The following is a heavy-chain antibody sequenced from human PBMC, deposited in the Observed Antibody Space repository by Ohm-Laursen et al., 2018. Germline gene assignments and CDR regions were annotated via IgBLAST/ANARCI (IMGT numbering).Heavy chain of an antibody. D-gene: IGHD2-8*01. Sequence: ASVKVSCKASGYTFTGYYMHWVRQAPGQGLEWMGWINPNSGGTNYAQKFQGRVTMTRDTSISTAYMELSRLRSDDTAVYYCARGSLLYYGNFDYWGQGTLVTVSS. V-gene: IGHV1-2*02. CDR3: ARGSLLYYGNFDY. J-gene: IGHJ4*02. CDR2: INPNSGGT. CDR1: GYTFTGYY.